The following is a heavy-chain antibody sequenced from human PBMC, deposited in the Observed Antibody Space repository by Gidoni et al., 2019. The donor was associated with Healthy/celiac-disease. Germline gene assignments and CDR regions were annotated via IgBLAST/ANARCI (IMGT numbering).Heavy chain of an antibody. Sequence: GDSGGGPEQPGRSLSLSCAASGLTFDDDAMHWVRRATGKGLEWVSGISWNSGSIGYVDSVKGRFTISRDNAKNSLYLQMNSLRAEDTALYYCAKDIVRIAVAGNFDYWGQGTLVTVSS. D-gene: IGHD6-19*01. CDR1: GLTFDDDA. CDR3: AKDIVRIAVAGNFDY. V-gene: IGHV3-9*01. J-gene: IGHJ4*02. CDR2: ISWNSGSI.